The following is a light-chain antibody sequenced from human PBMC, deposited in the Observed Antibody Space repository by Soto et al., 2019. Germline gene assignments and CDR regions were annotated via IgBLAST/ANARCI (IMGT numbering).Light chain of an antibody. V-gene: IGLV2-14*01. CDR1: SSDVGGYNY. J-gene: IGLJ2*01. CDR2: NVS. Sequence: QSALTQPASVSGSPGQSITISCTGTSSDVGGYNYVSWYQQHPGKAPKLIIYNVSNRPSGVSNRFSGSKSGNTASLTISGLQAEDESHYYCSSFTSSNTVLFGGGTKLTVL. CDR3: SSFTSSNTVL.